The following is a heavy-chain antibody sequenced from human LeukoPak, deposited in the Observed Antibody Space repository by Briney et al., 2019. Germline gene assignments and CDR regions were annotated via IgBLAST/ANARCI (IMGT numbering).Heavy chain of an antibody. CDR3: ARESVYSSGWYRLFDY. CDR2: INHSGST. CDR1: GGSFSGYY. Sequence: SETLSLTCAVYGGSFSGYYWSWIRQPPGKGLEWIGEINHSGSTNYNPSLKSRVTISVDTSKNQFSLKLSSVTAADTAVYYCARESVYSSGWYRLFDYWGQGTLVTVSS. D-gene: IGHD6-19*01. J-gene: IGHJ4*02. V-gene: IGHV4-34*01.